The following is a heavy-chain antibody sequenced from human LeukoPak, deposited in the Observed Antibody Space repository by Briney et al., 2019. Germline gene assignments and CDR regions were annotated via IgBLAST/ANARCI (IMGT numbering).Heavy chain of an antibody. CDR1: GFTFSKHG. D-gene: IGHD3-10*01. V-gene: IGHV3-23*01. CDR2: ISPSGDIT. CDR3: AKDDAWLRFGE. J-gene: IGHJ4*02. Sequence: GGTLRLSCAASGFTFSKHGMNWVRQAPGKGLEWVSGISPSGDITYYADSVKGRFTISRDNSKNTLYLEVISLTVEDTAVYYCAKDDAWLRFGEWSQGTLVTVST.